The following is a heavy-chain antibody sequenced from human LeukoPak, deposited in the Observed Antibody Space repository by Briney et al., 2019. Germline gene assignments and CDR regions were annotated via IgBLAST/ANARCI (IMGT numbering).Heavy chain of an antibody. CDR1: GFTFNSYA. D-gene: IGHD6-19*01. CDR2: ISGGGGTT. J-gene: IGHJ4*02. CDR3: AKVHTSGWSRTSYSFDS. V-gene: IGHV3-23*01. Sequence: GGSLRLSCAASGFTFNSYALNWVRQAPGKGLQWVSFISGGGGTTDYADSVKGRFTTSRDNSKKMLYLQMNSLRAEDTGVYYCAKVHTSGWSRTSYSFDSWGQGTLVTVSS.